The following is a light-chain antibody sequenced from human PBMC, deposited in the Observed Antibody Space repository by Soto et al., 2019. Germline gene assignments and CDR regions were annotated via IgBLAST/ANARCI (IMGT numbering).Light chain of an antibody. Sequence: DIQMTQSPCTLSASVGDRGTITCRASHSLNKWLAWYQQKPGNAPKLLIYKVSNLESGVPSRFSGSGSGTEFTLTISILQPDDFATYYCHQYNSYSWTFGQGTKVEIK. CDR1: HSLNKW. J-gene: IGKJ1*01. CDR2: KVS. V-gene: IGKV1-5*03. CDR3: HQYNSYSWT.